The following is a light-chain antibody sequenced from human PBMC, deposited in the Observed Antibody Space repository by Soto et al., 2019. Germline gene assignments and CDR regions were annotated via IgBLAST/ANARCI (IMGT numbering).Light chain of an antibody. CDR3: QHYDTSPAWT. CDR1: QTISGW. J-gene: IGKJ1*01. Sequence: IQMTQSPSTLSASVGDTVTITCRASQTISGWLAWYQQRPGKAPNLLILDASTLESGVPSRFSGSGSGTDFTLTVSRLEHEDFAVYYRQHYDTSPAWTFGQGTKVDIK. CDR2: DAS. V-gene: IGKV1-5*01.